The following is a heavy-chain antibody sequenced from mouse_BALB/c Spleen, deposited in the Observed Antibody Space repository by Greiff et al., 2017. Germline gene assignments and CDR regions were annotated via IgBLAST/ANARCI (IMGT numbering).Heavy chain of an antibody. CDR2: ISSGGST. J-gene: IGHJ2*01. CDR3: ARGGTMIAYYFDY. CDR1: GFTFSSYA. D-gene: IGHD2-4*01. Sequence: EVQLVESGGGLVKPGGSLKLSCAASGFTFSSYAMSWVRQTPEKRLEWVASISSGGSTYYPDSVKGRFTISRDNARNILYLQMSSLRSEDTAMYYCARGGTMIAYYFDYWGQGTTLTVSS. V-gene: IGHV5-6-5*01.